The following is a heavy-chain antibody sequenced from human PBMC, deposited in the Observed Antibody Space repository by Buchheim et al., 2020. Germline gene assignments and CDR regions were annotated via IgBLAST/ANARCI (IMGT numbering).Heavy chain of an antibody. CDR3: ATRGVVVVVAATDGY. Sequence: EVQLVESGGGLVKPGGSLRLSCAASGFTFSSYSMNWVRQAPGKGLEWVSSISSSSSYIYYADSVKGRLHISRDNAKNSLYLQMNSLRAEDTAVYYCATRGVVVVVAATDGYWGQGTL. D-gene: IGHD2-15*01. J-gene: IGHJ4*02. CDR1: GFTFSSYS. V-gene: IGHV3-21*01. CDR2: ISSSSSYI.